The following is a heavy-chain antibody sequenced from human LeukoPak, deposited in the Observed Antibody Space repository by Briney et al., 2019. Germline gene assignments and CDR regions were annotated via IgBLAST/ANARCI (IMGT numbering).Heavy chain of an antibody. J-gene: IGHJ4*02. D-gene: IGHD4-17*01. Sequence: PSETLSLTCTVSGGSISSCGYYWSWIRQHPGKGLEWIGYIYYSGSTYYNPSLKSRVTISVDTSKNQFSLKLSSVTAADTAVYYCARGAGDYGETYDYWGQGTLVTVSS. CDR3: ARGAGDYGETYDY. CDR1: GGSISSCGYY. CDR2: IYYSGST. V-gene: IGHV4-31*03.